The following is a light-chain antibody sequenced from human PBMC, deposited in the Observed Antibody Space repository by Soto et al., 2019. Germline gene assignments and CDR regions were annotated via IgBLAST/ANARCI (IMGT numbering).Light chain of an antibody. CDR3: SAYAGISLLGV. V-gene: IGLV2-8*01. CDR2: NVN. J-gene: IGLJ1*01. CDR1: SSNVGGYKY. Sequence: QSALTQPPAASGSPGQSVTISCTGTSSNVGGYKYVSWYQQHPGTAPQLMIFNVNKRPSVVPDRFSGSKSGNTASLTVSGLQAEEEDDYYCSAYAGISLLGVFGTGTKVTVL.